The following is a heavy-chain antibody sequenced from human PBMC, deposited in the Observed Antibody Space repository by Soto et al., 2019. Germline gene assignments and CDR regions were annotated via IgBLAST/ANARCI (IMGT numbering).Heavy chain of an antibody. CDR3: ARQKRGYSADY. CDR1: GGPISSSSYY. CDR2: IYYSGST. Sequence: QLQLQESGPGLVKPSETLSLTCTVSGGPISSSSYYWGWIRQPPGKGLEWIGSIYYSGSTYYNPSLKSRVTISVDTSKNQFSLKLSSVTAADTAVYYCARQKRGYSADYWGQGTLVTVSS. V-gene: IGHV4-39*01. J-gene: IGHJ4*02. D-gene: IGHD6-13*01.